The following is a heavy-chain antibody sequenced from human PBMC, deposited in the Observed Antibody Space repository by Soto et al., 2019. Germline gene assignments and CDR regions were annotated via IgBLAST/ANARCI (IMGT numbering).Heavy chain of an antibody. CDR1: GFSLSTSVVV. D-gene: IGHD5-18*01. V-gene: IGHV2-5*01. J-gene: IGHJ4*02. CDR3: AHRTTDRAVDY. CDR2: IYGNDDK. Sequence: QITLKESGPTLVKPTQTLTLTCTFSGFSLSTSVVVVGWIRQPPGKALEWLAFIYGNDDKRYSPSLKSRLTITKATSKNQVVLTMTNMDPVDTATYYCAHRTTDRAVDYWGQGTLVTVSS.